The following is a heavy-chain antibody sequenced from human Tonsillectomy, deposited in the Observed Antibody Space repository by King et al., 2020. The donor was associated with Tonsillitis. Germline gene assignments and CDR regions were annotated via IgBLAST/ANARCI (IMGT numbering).Heavy chain of an antibody. J-gene: IGHJ4*02. CDR1: GFTFSSYA. CDR2: ISGSGGST. CDR3: AKDPLQFFYYDRSGYEDS. Sequence: VQLVETGGGLVQPGGSLRLSCAASGFTFSSYAMSWVRQAPGKGLEWVSAISGSGGSTYYADSVKGRFTISRDNSKNTLYLQMNSLRAEDTAVYYCAKDPLQFFYYDRSGYEDSWGQGTLVTVSS. V-gene: IGHV3-23*04. D-gene: IGHD3-22*01.